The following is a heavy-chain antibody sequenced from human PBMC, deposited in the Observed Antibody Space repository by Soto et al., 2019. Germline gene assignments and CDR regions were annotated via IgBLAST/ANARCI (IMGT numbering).Heavy chain of an antibody. CDR3: AREYRSSSGRFYN. CDR1: GGSFSSYA. J-gene: IGHJ4*02. V-gene: IGHV1-69*01. CDR2: IIPIFGTP. Sequence: QVQLVQSGAEVKKPGPSVKVSCKASGGSFSSYAISWVRQAPGQGLEWMGGIIPIFGTPSYAQKFQGRVTITADESTSTAYMELSSLRSEDTAVYYCAREYRSSSGRFYNRGQGTLVTVSS. D-gene: IGHD6-6*01.